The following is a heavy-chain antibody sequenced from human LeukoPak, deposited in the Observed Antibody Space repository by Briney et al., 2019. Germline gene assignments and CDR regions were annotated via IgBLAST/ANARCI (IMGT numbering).Heavy chain of an antibody. J-gene: IGHJ4*02. CDR3: ARRLYSSSSGPSGGYFDY. Sequence: PSETLSLTCTVSGGSISSGGYYWSWIRQHLGKGLEWIGYIYYSGSTYYNPSLKSRVTISVDTSKNQFSLKLSSVTAADTAVYYCARRLYSSSSGPSGGYFDYWGQGTLVTVSS. CDR1: GGSISSGGYY. CDR2: IYYSGST. D-gene: IGHD6-6*01. V-gene: IGHV4-31*03.